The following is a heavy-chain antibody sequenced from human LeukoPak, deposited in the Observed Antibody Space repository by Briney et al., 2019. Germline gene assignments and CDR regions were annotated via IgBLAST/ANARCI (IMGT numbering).Heavy chain of an antibody. CDR1: GGTFSIYA. J-gene: IGHJ4*02. V-gene: IGHV1-69*05. CDR2: IIPIFGTA. Sequence: SVKVSCKASGGTFSIYAISWVRQAPGQGLEWMGRIIPIFGTANYAQKFQGRVTITTDESTSTAYMELSSLRSEDTAVYYCASSLAVDDYGDHFDYWGQGTLVTVSS. CDR3: ASSLAVDDYGDHFDY. D-gene: IGHD4-17*01.